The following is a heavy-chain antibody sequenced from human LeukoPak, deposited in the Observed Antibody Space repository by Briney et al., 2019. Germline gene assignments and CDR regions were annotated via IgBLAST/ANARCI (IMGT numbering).Heavy chain of an antibody. CDR2: ISWNSGSI. CDR3: AKDRTHYYDSSGYYSGPYDY. V-gene: IGHV3-9*01. CDR1: GFTFDDYA. J-gene: IGHJ4*02. D-gene: IGHD3-22*01. Sequence: PGGSLRLSCAASGFTFDDYAMHWVRQAPGKGLEWVSGISWNSGSIGYADSVKGRFTISRDNSKNTLYLQMNSLRAEDTAVYYCAKDRTHYYDSSGYYSGPYDYWGQGTLVTVSS.